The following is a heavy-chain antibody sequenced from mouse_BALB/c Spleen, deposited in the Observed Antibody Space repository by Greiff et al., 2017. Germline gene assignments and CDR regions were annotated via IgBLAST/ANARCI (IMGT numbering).Heavy chain of an antibody. Sequence: EVMLVESGGGLVKPGGSLKLSCAASGFAFSSYDMSWVRQTPEKRLEWVAYISSGGGSTYYPDTVKGRFTISRDNAKNTLYLQMSSLKSEDTAMYYCARYYYGSSFDYWGQGTTLTVSS. D-gene: IGHD1-1*01. CDR1: GFAFSSYD. J-gene: IGHJ2*01. CDR3: ARYYYGSSFDY. CDR2: ISSGGGST. V-gene: IGHV5-12-1*01.